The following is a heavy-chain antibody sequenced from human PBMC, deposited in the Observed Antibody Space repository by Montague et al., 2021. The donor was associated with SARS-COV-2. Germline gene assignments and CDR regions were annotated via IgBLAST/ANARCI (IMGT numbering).Heavy chain of an antibody. Sequence: TLSLTCTVSGGSISSGSYYWSWIRQPAGKGLEWIGRIYTSGTTDYSFSLKSRVTISVDTSKNPLSLKLTSVTAADTAVYYCARAHSGSWAHLDNWGQGSLVTVSS. V-gene: IGHV4-61*02. CDR3: ARAHSGSWAHLDN. CDR2: IYTSGTT. J-gene: IGHJ4*02. D-gene: IGHD5-12*01. CDR1: GGSISSGSYY.